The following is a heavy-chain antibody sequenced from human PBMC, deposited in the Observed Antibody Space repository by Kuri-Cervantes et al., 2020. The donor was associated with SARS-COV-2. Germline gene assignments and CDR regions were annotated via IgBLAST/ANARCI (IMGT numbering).Heavy chain of an antibody. CDR2: INWNGVRT. V-gene: IGHV3-20*04. Sequence: GGSLRLSCAASGFTFDDYGMSWVRQAPGKGLEWVSGINWNGVRTGYTDSVKGRFTISRDNAKNSLYLQTNSLRAEDTAFYYCARAGTSGSYLGYWGQGTLVTVSS. CDR1: GFTFDDYG. CDR3: ARAGTSGSYLGY. J-gene: IGHJ4*02. D-gene: IGHD1-26*01.